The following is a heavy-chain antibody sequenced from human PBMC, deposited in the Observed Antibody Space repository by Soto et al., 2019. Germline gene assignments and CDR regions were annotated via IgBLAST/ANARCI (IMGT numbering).Heavy chain of an antibody. D-gene: IGHD3-3*01. J-gene: IGHJ4*02. V-gene: IGHV4-61*01. CDR1: GGSVSSDNYY. CDR3: ARAYYDSWSGYFDY. Sequence: QESGPGLVKPSETLSLTCTVSGGSVSSDNYYWTWIRQPPGKGLEWIGHIYHSGSTNYNPSLKSRVTISVDTSKNRFSLKVTSVTAADTAIYYCARAYYDSWSGYFDYWGQGTLVTVSS. CDR2: IYHSGST.